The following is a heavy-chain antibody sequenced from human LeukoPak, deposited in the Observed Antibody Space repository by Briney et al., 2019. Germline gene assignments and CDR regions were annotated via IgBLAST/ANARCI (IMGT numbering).Heavy chain of an antibody. V-gene: IGHV3-7*01. J-gene: IGHJ3*02. Sequence: GVALRLSCAASGFTFSSYAMSWVRQAPGKGLEWVANIKQDGSEKYYVDSVKGRFTISRDNAKNSLYLQMNSLRAEDTAVYYCARSTYYYDIDGFDIWGQGTMVIVSS. CDR2: IKQDGSEK. CDR1: GFTFSSYA. D-gene: IGHD3-22*01. CDR3: ARSTYYYDIDGFDI.